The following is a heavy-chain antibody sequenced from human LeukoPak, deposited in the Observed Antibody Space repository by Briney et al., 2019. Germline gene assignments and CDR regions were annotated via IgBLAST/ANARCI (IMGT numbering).Heavy chain of an antibody. D-gene: IGHD5-18*01. Sequence: GGSLRLSCAASGFTFSSYAMSWVRQAPGKGLEWVSAISGSGGSTYYADSVEGRFTISRDNSKNTLYLQMNSLRAEDTAVYYCAKDFGIQLWLRGYYFDYWGQGTLVTVSS. CDR3: AKDFGIQLWLRGYYFDY. V-gene: IGHV3-23*01. J-gene: IGHJ4*02. CDR2: ISGSGGST. CDR1: GFTFSSYA.